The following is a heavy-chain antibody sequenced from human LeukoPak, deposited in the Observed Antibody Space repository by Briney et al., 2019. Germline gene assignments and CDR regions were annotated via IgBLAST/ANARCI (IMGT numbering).Heavy chain of an antibody. V-gene: IGHV3-21*01. CDR2: ISSSSSYI. CDR3: ASSIAQDY. D-gene: IGHD6-6*01. Sequence: GGSLRLSCAASGFTFSSYGMHWVRQAPGKGLEWVSSISSSSSYIYYADSVKGRFTISRDNAKNSLYLQMNSLRAEDTAVYYCASSIAQDYWGQGTLVTVSS. CDR1: GFTFSSYG. J-gene: IGHJ4*02.